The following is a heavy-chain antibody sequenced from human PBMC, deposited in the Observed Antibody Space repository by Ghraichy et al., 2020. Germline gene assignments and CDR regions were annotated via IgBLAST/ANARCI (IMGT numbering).Heavy chain of an antibody. CDR2: INHSGST. J-gene: IGHJ6*02. CDR3: ARPVGGMDV. D-gene: IGHD2-2*01. Sequence: SETLSLTCAVYGGSFSGYYWSWIRQPPGKGLEWIGEINHSGSTNYNPSLKSRVTISVDTSKNQFSLKLSSVTAADTAVYYCARPVGGMDVWDQGTTVTVSS. CDR1: GGSFSGYY. V-gene: IGHV4-34*01.